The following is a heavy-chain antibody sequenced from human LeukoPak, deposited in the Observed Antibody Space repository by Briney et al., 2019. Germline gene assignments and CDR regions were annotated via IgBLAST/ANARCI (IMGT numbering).Heavy chain of an antibody. CDR2: IKSKTDGGTT. D-gene: IGHD4-17*01. Sequence: GGSLRLSCAASGFTFSNAWMSWVRQAPGKGLEWVGRIKSKTDGGTTDYAAPVKGRFTISRDDSKNTLYLQMNSLKTEDTAVYYCTTVGGKYGDYEAFDIWGQGTMVTVPS. J-gene: IGHJ3*02. CDR1: GFTFSNAW. V-gene: IGHV3-15*01. CDR3: TTVGGKYGDYEAFDI.